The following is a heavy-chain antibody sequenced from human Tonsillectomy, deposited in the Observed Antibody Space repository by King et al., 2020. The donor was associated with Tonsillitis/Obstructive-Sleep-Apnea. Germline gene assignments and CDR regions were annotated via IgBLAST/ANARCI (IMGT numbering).Heavy chain of an antibody. CDR3: ARASSGSMYV. V-gene: IGHV3-74*01. J-gene: IGHJ6*02. D-gene: IGHD3-22*01. CDR2: LNSDGSIT. Sequence: VQLVESGGGLIQPGGSLRLSCAASGFTFSSYWMQWVRQVPGRGLVWVSGLNSDGSITTYADSVKGRFTISRDNAKNTLYLQMNSLRAEDTAVYFCARASSGSMYVWGQGTTVTVSS. CDR1: GFTFSSYW.